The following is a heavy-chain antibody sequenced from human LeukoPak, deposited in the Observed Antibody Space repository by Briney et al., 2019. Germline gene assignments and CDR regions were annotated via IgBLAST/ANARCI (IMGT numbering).Heavy chain of an antibody. Sequence: GGSLRLSCAASGFTFSSYAMHWVRQAPGKGLEWVAVISYDGSNKYNADSVKGRFTISRDNSKNTLYLQMNSLRAEDTAVYYCARGPSPPSYFDYWGQGTLVTVSS. J-gene: IGHJ4*02. CDR3: ARGPSPPSYFDY. CDR1: GFTFSSYA. V-gene: IGHV3-30*04. CDR2: ISYDGSNK.